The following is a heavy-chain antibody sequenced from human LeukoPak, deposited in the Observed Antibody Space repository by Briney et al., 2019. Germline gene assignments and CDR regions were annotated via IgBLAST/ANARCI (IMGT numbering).Heavy chain of an antibody. CDR3: ARGFYGGYYYYYYMDV. Sequence: GESLKNSFKGSGYSFTTYWIGWVRQMPGKSLEWMGIIYPGDSDTRYSPSFQGQVTISADRSISTAYLQWSSLKASDTAMYYCARGFYGGYYYYYYMDVWGKGTTVTVSS. J-gene: IGHJ6*03. CDR2: IYPGDSDT. V-gene: IGHV5-51*01. D-gene: IGHD4/OR15-4a*01. CDR1: GYSFTTYW.